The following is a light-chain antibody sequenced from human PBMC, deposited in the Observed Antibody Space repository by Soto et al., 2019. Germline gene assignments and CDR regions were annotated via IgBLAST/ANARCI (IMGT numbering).Light chain of an antibody. CDR2: EVS. V-gene: IGLV2-14*01. J-gene: IGLJ1*01. CDR1: SGDIGAYNF. Sequence: QSVLTQPASVSGSPGQSITISCTGTSGDIGAYNFVSWYQQHPGKAPKLMIYEVSRRPSGVSDRFSGSKSGSTASLTISGLQAEDEADYYCTSYTTGSTPYVFGPGTKLTVL. CDR3: TSYTTGSTPYV.